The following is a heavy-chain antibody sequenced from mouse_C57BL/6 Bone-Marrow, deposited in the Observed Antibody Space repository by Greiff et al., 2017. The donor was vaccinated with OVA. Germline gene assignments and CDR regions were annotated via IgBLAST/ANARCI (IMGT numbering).Heavy chain of an antibody. CDR3: ARVIYWKIAY. CDR1: GFSLSTSGMG. J-gene: IGHJ3*01. V-gene: IGHV8-12*01. CDR2: IYWDDDK. D-gene: IGHD2-1*01. Sequence: QVQLKESGPGILQSSQTLSLTCSFSGFSLSTSGMGVSWIRQPSGKGLEWLAHIYWDDDKRYNPSLKSRLTISKDTSRNQVFLKITSVDTADTATYYCARVIYWKIAYWGQGTLVTVSA.